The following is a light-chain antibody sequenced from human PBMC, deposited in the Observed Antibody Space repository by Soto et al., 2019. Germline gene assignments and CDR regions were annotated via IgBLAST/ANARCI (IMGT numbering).Light chain of an antibody. CDR1: SSNIGAGSD. J-gene: IGLJ3*02. V-gene: IGLV1-40*01. CDR2: GNS. CDR3: QSYDSSRSGSGV. Sequence: QSVLTQPPSVSGAPGQRVTISCTGSSSNIGAGSDVHWYQQLPGTAHKLLIYGNSNRPSGVPDRFSGSKSGTSASLAITGLQAEDEADDYCQSYDSSRSGSGVFGGGTKLTVL.